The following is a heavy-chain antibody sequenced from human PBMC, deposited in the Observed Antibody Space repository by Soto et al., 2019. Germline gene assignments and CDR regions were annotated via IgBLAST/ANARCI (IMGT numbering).Heavy chain of an antibody. V-gene: IGHV3-21*06. CDR3: AREPVGATKYDF. CDR1: GFTFSDYK. Sequence: SLRLSCAASGFTFSDYKMNWVRQAPGKGLEWVSSISGNSNYIYYADSLQGRFTISRDNAKNLLHLQMNSLRAEDTATYYCAREPVGATKYDFWGQGALVTFSS. J-gene: IGHJ4*02. D-gene: IGHD1-26*01. CDR2: ISGNSNYI.